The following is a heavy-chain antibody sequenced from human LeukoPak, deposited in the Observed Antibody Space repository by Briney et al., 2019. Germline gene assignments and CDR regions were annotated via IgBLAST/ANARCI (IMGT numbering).Heavy chain of an antibody. V-gene: IGHV3-33*06. CDR2: IWYDGSNK. CDR3: AKWGFLVTAIDY. J-gene: IGHJ4*02. CDR1: GFTFSSYG. D-gene: IGHD2-21*02. Sequence: GGSLRLSCAASGFTFSSYGMHWVRQAPGKGLEWVAVIWYDGSNKYYADSVKGRFTISRDNSKNTLYLQMNSLRAEDTAVYYCAKWGFLVTAIDYWGQGTLVTVSS.